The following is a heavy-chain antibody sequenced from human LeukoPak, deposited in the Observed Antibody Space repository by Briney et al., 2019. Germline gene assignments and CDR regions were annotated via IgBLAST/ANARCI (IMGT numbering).Heavy chain of an antibody. CDR1: GFTFSSYN. Sequence: GGSLRLSCAASGFTFSSYNMHWVRQAPGKGLEWVSYISSSSSIIYYADSVQGRFTISRDNSKNSLYLQMNSLRDEDTAVYYCARDGFLGGAFTDYYYYGMDVWGQGTTVTVSS. J-gene: IGHJ6*02. CDR3: ARDGFLGGAFTDYYYYGMDV. CDR2: ISSSSSII. D-gene: IGHD3-3*01. V-gene: IGHV3-48*02.